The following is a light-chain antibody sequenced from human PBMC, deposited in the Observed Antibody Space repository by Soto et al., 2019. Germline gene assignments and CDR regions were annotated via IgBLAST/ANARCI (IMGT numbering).Light chain of an antibody. Sequence: LFTQPPGPLSLSTAERGTLSCRASQSISSNYLAWYQQKHGQAPRLLIYAASSRDTGIPDRFSGSGSGTEFSLTISSLQSEDFEVYYCQQYSKWPITFGQGTRLEIK. J-gene: IGKJ5*01. CDR1: QSISSNY. CDR3: QQYSKWPIT. CDR2: AAS. V-gene: IGKV3-20*01.